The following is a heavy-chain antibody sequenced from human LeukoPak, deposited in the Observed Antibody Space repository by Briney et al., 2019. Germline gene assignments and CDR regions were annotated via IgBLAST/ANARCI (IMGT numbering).Heavy chain of an antibody. CDR1: GYTFTSYD. CDR3: VRNGGGYDY. V-gene: IGHV1-18*04. D-gene: IGHD3-16*01. Sequence: GASVKVSCKASGYTFTSYDIGWVRQAPGQGLEWMGWLRRNYGNTFYAQKFQGRATVSTDASTSTAYMELRSLTSDDTAVYFCVRNGGGYDYWGQGTLVTVSS. J-gene: IGHJ4*02. CDR2: LRRNYGNT.